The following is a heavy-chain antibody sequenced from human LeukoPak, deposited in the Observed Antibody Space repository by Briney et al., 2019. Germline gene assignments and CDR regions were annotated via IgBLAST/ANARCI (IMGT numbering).Heavy chain of an antibody. Sequence: GGSLRLSCAASGFTVSSNYMSWVRQAPGKGLEWVSVIYSGGSTYYADSVKGRFTISRDNSKNTLYLQMNSLRAEDTAVYYCARGRGDHRGGGFDYWGQGTLVTVSS. J-gene: IGHJ4*02. D-gene: IGHD2-21*02. CDR2: IYSGGST. CDR1: GFTVSSNY. CDR3: ARGRGDHRGGGFDY. V-gene: IGHV3-53*01.